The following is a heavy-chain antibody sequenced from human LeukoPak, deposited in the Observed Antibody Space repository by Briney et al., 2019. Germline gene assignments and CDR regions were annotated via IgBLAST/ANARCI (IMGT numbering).Heavy chain of an antibody. Sequence: SGPTLVNPTQTLTLTCTFSGFSLSTTGVGVAWIRQPPGMALEWLALIYWDDDKRYSPSVKSRLTITKDTSKNQVVLTMSNMDPVDTATYFCAHRRGYQFDYWGQGTLVTVSS. CDR1: GFSLSTTGVG. CDR3: AHRRGYQFDY. V-gene: IGHV2-5*02. CDR2: IYWDDDK. J-gene: IGHJ4*02. D-gene: IGHD2-2*01.